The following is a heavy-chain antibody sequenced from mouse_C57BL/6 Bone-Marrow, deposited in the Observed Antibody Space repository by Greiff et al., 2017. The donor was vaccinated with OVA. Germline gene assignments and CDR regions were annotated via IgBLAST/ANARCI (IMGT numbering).Heavy chain of an antibody. CDR1: GYAFTNYL. D-gene: IGHD2-5*01. V-gene: IGHV1-54*01. Sequence: VQLQQSGAELVRPGTSVKVSCKASGYAFTNYLIEWVKQRPGQGLEWIGVINPGSGGTNSNEKFKGKATLTADKSSSTAYMQLSSLTSEDSAVYFCARSPSNYERYFDVWGTGTTVTVSS. CDR2: INPGSGGT. J-gene: IGHJ1*03. CDR3: ARSPSNYERYFDV.